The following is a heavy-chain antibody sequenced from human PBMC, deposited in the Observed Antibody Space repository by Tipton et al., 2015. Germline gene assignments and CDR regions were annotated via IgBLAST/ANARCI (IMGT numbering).Heavy chain of an antibody. D-gene: IGHD6-13*01. Sequence: QLVQSGAEVKKPGASVKVSCKASGYTSTSYGISWVRQAPGQGLEWMGWISAYNGNTKYAQKLQGRVTMTTDTSTSTAYMELRSLRSDDTAFYFCARENSIWYPYCDHWGQGTLVTVAS. V-gene: IGHV1-18*01. J-gene: IGHJ4*02. CDR2: ISAYNGNT. CDR3: ARENSIWYPYCDH. CDR1: GYTSTSYG.